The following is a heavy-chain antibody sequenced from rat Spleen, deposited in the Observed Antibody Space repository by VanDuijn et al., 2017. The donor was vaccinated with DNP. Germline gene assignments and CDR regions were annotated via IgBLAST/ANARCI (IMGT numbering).Heavy chain of an antibody. V-gene: IGHV3-3*01. J-gene: IGHJ2*01. CDR2: INHAGSP. Sequence: EVQLQESGPGLVEPSQSLSLTCSVTGYSITTNHKWTWIRKFPGNELEWMGYINHAGSPFYNPSLKSRFSITLDTSKNQFFLQVNSVRNEDTATYYCAIQLGVFDYWGQGVMVTVSS. D-gene: IGHD5-1*01. CDR1: GYSITTNHK. CDR3: AIQLGVFDY.